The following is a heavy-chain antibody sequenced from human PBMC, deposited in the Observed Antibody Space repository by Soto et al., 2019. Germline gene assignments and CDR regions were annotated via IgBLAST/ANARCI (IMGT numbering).Heavy chain of an antibody. J-gene: IGHJ4*02. CDR3: ARGRPYDILTGYYSEFDH. D-gene: IGHD3-9*01. CDR1: GYSISSGYY. CDR2: IYHSGST. Sequence: XESLSLPCAVSGYSISSGYYWGWIRQPPGNGLEWIGSIYHSGSTYYNPSLKSRVTISVDTSKNQFSLKLSSVTAADTAVYYCARGRPYDILTGYYSEFDHWGQGTLVTVSS. V-gene: IGHV4-38-2*01.